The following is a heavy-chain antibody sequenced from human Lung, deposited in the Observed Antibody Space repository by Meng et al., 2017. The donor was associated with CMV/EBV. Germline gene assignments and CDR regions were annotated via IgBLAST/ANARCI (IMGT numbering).Heavy chain of an antibody. CDR2: IKPDGSEK. D-gene: IGHD4-17*01. CDR1: GFTFRTYW. J-gene: IGHJ4*02. Sequence: GESLKISCAASGFTFRTYWMSRVRQAPGKGLEWVANIKPDGSEKSYVDYVKSRFTISRDNAENSLYLQMDSLRAEDTAVYYCARGGSNGGYLPHWGQGTLVTVSS. V-gene: IGHV3-7*01. CDR3: ARGGSNGGYLPH.